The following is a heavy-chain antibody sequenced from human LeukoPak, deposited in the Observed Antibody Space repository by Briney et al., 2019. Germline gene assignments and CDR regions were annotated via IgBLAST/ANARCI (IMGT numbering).Heavy chain of an antibody. CDR3: ARESGSVTSEVDFDY. Sequence: GGSLRLSCAASGFTFISYWMSWVRQAPGKGLEWVATIRQDGSQKYYVDSVKGRFTISRDNAKNSLYLQMNSLRAEDTAVYYCARESGSVTSEVDFDYWGQGNLVTVSS. CDR1: GFTFISYW. D-gene: IGHD4-17*01. J-gene: IGHJ4*02. CDR2: IRQDGSQK. V-gene: IGHV3-7*01.